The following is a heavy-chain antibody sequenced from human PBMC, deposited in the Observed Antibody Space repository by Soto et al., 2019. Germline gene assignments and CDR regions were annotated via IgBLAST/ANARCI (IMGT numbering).Heavy chain of an antibody. Sequence: SLRLSCAASGFTFSSYGMHWVRQAPGKGLEWVAVIWYDGSNKYYADSVKGRFTISRDNSKNTLYLQMNSLRAEDTAVYYCARETYGDYYFDYWGQGTLVTVSS. J-gene: IGHJ4*02. V-gene: IGHV3-33*01. CDR3: ARETYGDYYFDY. CDR1: GFTFSSYG. CDR2: IWYDGSNK. D-gene: IGHD4-17*01.